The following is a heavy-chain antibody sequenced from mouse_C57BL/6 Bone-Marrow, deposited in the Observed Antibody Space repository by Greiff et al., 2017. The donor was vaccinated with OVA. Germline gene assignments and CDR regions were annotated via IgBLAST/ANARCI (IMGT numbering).Heavy chain of an antibody. V-gene: IGHV1-50*01. CDR2: IDPSDSYT. CDR1: GYTFTSYW. D-gene: IGHD1-1*01. J-gene: IGHJ1*03. CDR3: ARWGTTVVAPYWYFDV. Sequence: VQLQQSGAELVKPGASVKLSCKASGYTFTSYWMQWVKQRPGQGLEWIGEIDPSDSYTNYNQKFKGKATLTVDTSSCTAYMQLSSLTSEDSAVYYCARWGTTVVAPYWYFDVWGTGTTVTVAS.